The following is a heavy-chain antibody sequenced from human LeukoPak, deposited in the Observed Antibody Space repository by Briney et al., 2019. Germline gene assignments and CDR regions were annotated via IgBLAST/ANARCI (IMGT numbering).Heavy chain of an antibody. J-gene: IGHJ6*03. Sequence: ASVKVSCKASGYTFTSYGISWVRQAPGQGPEWMGWISAYNGNTNYAQKLQGRVTMTTDKSTSTAYMELRSLRSDDTAVYYCARDIRATVIDYYYYYMDVWGKGTTVTVSS. CDR1: GYTFTSYG. V-gene: IGHV1-18*01. D-gene: IGHD2-21*01. CDR2: ISAYNGNT. CDR3: ARDIRATVIDYYYYYMDV.